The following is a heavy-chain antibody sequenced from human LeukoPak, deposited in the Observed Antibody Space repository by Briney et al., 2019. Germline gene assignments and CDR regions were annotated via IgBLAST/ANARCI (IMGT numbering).Heavy chain of an antibody. CDR2: INPNSAGT. Sequence: ASVKVSCTASGYTFTGYYMPSVRQAPGQGLEWWGWINPNSAGTNYAQKFQGRVTMTRDTSISTAYMELRRLRSDDTAVYYCASRSTDFCEILTGLPTGYWGQGTLVTVSS. CDR1: GYTFTGYY. V-gene: IGHV1-2*02. CDR3: ASRSTDFCEILTGLPTGY. J-gene: IGHJ4*02. D-gene: IGHD3-9*01.